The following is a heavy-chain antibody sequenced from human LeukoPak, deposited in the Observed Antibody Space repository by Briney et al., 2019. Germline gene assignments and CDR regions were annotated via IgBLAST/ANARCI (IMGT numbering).Heavy chain of an antibody. Sequence: GGSLRLSCAASGFTFSNAWMHWVRQAPGKGLVWVSRINSDGSTTTYADSVKGRFTISRDNAKNTLYLQMNSLRVEDTAVYYCASRYCSGGNCYLNSWGQGALVTVSS. D-gene: IGHD2-15*01. CDR3: ASRYCSGGNCYLNS. CDR2: INSDGSTT. CDR1: GFTFSNAW. V-gene: IGHV3-74*01. J-gene: IGHJ4*02.